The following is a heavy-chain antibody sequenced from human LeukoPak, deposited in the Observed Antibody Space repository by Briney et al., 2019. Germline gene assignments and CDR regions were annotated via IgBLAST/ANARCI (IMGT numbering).Heavy chain of an antibody. Sequence: SETLSLTCTVSGGSISGYYWSWIRQPAGKGLEWIGRIYTSGSTNYNPSLKSRVTISVDTSKNQFSLKLSSVTAADTAVYYCARGADYGDQHEYFFDYWGQGTLVTVSS. V-gene: IGHV4-4*07. CDR1: GGSISGYY. J-gene: IGHJ4*02. CDR2: IYTSGST. D-gene: IGHD4-17*01. CDR3: ARGADYGDQHEYFFDY.